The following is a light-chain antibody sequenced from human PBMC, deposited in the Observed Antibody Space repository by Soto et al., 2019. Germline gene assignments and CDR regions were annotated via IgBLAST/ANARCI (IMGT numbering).Light chain of an antibody. J-gene: IGKJ1*01. CDR1: QSVSSN. V-gene: IGKV3-20*01. CDR2: GAS. CDR3: PQYGSSPQT. Sequence: IVMTQSPATLSVSPGERATLSCRASQSVSSNLAWYQQKPGQAPRLLIYGASTRATGIPARFSGSGSGTDFTLTISRLEPEDFAVYYCPQYGSSPQTFGQGTMVDIK.